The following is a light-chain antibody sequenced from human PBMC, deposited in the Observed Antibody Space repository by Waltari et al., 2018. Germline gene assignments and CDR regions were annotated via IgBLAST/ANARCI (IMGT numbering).Light chain of an antibody. CDR1: SSDVGVYNY. Sequence: QSALTQPRSVSGSPGQSVTISCTGTSSDVGVYNYVSWYQQHPGKAPQLMIYDVAKRPSWIPDRFSGSNSDNTASLTSSGLQAEDEADYYCCSYAGSYSWVFGGGTKLTVL. V-gene: IGLV2-11*01. CDR3: CSYAGSYSWV. J-gene: IGLJ3*02. CDR2: DVA.